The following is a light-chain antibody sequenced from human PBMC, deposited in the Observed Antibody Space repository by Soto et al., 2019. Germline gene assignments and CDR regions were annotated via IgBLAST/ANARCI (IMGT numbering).Light chain of an antibody. CDR3: QQFNNYQIT. CDR1: QGISSA. CDR2: DAS. V-gene: IGKV1D-13*01. J-gene: IGKJ5*01. Sequence: AIQLTQSPSSLSASVGDRVTITCRASQGISSALAWYQQKPGKAPKLLIYDASSLESGVPSRFSGSGSGTDFTLTISSLQPEDFATYYCQQFNNYQITFGQATRLEIK.